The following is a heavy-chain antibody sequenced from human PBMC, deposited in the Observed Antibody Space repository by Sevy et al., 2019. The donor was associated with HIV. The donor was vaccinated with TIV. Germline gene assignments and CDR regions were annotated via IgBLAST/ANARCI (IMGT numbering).Heavy chain of an antibody. D-gene: IGHD2-15*01. CDR3: ARQVDNWFDP. V-gene: IGHV1-2*02. CDR2: INPSSGGT. CDR1: GYTFTDYY. J-gene: IGHJ5*02. Sequence: ASVKVSCETSGYTFTDYYIHWVRQAPGQGLEWMGWINPSSGGTQYAQKFQGRVSVTSDTSRRTSYMELRRLRSDDTALYYCARQVDNWFDPWGQGTPVTVSS.